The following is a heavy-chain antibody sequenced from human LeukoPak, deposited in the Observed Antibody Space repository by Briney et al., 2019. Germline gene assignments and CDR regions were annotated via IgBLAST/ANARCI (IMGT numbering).Heavy chain of an antibody. Sequence: PSETLSLTCTVSGGSISSGDYYWSWIRQPPGKGLEWIGYIYYSGSTYYNPSLKSRVSISVDKSKNQFSLKVSSVTAADTAVYYCARVGAYSGSSLDYWGQGTLVTVSS. CDR2: IYYSGST. J-gene: IGHJ4*02. D-gene: IGHD1-26*01. CDR3: ARVGAYSGSSLDY. V-gene: IGHV4-30-4*01. CDR1: GGSISSGDYY.